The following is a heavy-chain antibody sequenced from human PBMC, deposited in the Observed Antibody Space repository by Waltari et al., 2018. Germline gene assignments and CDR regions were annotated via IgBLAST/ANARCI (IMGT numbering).Heavy chain of an antibody. CDR1: GFTFSSYS. D-gene: IGHD5-12*01. CDR2: ISSSSSYI. Sequence: EVQLVESGGGLVKPGGSLRLSCAASGFTFSSYSMNWVRQAPGKGLAWVSSISSSSSYIYYADSEKGRFTISRDNAKNSLYLQMNSLRAEDTAVYYCARLNVACDYWGQGTLVTVSS. J-gene: IGHJ4*02. V-gene: IGHV3-21*01. CDR3: ARLNVACDY.